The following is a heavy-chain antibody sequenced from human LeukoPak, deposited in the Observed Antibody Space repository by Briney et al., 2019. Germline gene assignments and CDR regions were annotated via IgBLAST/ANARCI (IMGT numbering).Heavy chain of an antibody. CDR1: GYSFTGYY. D-gene: IGHD3-3*01. V-gene: IGHV1-2*02. J-gene: IGHJ4*02. CDR2: INPNSGGR. Sequence: GASVKVSCKASGYSFTGYYMHWVRQAPGQGLEWMGWINPNSGGRNYAQKFQGRVTMTRDTSISTAYMELSRLRSDDTAVYYCARADYDFWSGYYDYWGQGTLVTVSS. CDR3: ARADYDFWSGYYDY.